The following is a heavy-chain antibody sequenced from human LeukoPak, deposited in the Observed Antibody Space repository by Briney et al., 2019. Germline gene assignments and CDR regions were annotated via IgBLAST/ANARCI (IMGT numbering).Heavy chain of an antibody. CDR2: ISGDADAT. CDR1: GFTLHDYA. V-gene: IGHV3-43*02. Sequence: GGSLRLSCAASGFTLHDYAIHWVRQAPGRGLEWVSLISGDADATYYADSVEGRFTVARDNTKNSIYLQMNSLRTEDTALYFCAKRGSAWYCFDSWGQGTLVTVSS. CDR3: AKRGSAWYCFDS. J-gene: IGHJ4*02. D-gene: IGHD6-19*01.